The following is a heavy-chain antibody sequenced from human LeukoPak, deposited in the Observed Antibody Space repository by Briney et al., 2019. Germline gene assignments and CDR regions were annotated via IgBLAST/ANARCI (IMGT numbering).Heavy chain of an antibody. D-gene: IGHD4-23*01. Sequence: ASVKVSCKASGYTFTNYGISWVRQAPGHGLEWMGWISTYNGDTKYAENLQGRVTMTTDTSTSTANMELRSLRSDDTAVYYCAREGGWAYTDYGGIGYWGQGTLVTVSS. CDR2: ISTYNGDT. J-gene: IGHJ4*02. CDR1: GYTFTNYG. CDR3: AREGGWAYTDYGGIGY. V-gene: IGHV1-18*01.